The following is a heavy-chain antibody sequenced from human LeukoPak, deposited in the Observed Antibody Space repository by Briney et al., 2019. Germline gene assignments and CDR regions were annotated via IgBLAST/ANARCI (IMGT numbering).Heavy chain of an antibody. CDR3: ARGMTYYDFWSGYHTDYYYYYMDV. Sequence: PSETLSLTCTVSGGSISSYYWSWLRQPPGKGLEWIGYIYYSGSNNYNPSLKSRVTISVDTSKNQFSLKLSSVTAADTAVYYCARGMTYYDFWSGYHTDYYYYYMDVWGKGTTVTVSS. CDR1: GGSISSYY. D-gene: IGHD3-3*01. V-gene: IGHV4-59*01. J-gene: IGHJ6*03. CDR2: IYYSGSN.